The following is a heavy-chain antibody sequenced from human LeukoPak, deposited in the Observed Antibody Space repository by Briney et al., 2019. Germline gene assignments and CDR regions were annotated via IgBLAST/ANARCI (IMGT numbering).Heavy chain of an antibody. D-gene: IGHD6-19*01. CDR1: GDSISSYY. J-gene: IGHJ2*01. CDR3: ARVVAGYSSGRGRYWYFDL. CDR2: IYTNGGT. V-gene: IGHV4-4*07. Sequence: SETLSLTCTVSGDSISSYYWSWIRQPAGKGLEWIGRIYTNGGTNYNPSLKSRVTMSVDTSKNQFSLKLSSVTAADTAVYYCARVVAGYSSGRGRYWYFDLWGRGTLVTVSS.